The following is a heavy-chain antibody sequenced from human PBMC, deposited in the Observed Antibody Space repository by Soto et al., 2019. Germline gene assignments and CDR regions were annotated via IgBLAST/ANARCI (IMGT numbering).Heavy chain of an antibody. V-gene: IGHV3-23*01. CDR1: GFTFSSYA. Sequence: EVQLLESGGGLVQPGGSLRLSCAASGFTFSSYAMSWVRQAPGKGLEWVSAISGSGGSTYYADSVKGRFTISRDNSKNTLYLQMNSLRAEDTAVYYCAKKTGLVVVPAAMRKDVWGQGTTVTVSS. J-gene: IGHJ6*02. D-gene: IGHD2-2*01. CDR3: AKKTGLVVVPAAMRKDV. CDR2: ISGSGGST.